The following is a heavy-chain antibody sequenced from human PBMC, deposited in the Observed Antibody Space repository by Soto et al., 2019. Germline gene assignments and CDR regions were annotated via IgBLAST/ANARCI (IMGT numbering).Heavy chain of an antibody. D-gene: IGHD3-22*01. CDR3: ARESSTDYYYDSSGYPDY. V-gene: IGHV3-48*02. CDR1: GFTFSSYS. J-gene: IGHJ4*02. Sequence: GGSLRLSCAASGFTFSSYSMNWVRQAPGKGLEWVSYISSSSSTIYYADSVKGRFTISRDNAKNSLYLQMNSLRDEDTAVYYCARESSTDYYYDSSGYPDYWGQGALVTVSS. CDR2: ISSSSSTI.